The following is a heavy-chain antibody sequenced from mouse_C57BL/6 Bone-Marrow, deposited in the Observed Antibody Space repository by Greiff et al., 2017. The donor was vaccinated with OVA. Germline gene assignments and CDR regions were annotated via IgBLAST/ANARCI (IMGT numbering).Heavy chain of an antibody. CDR1: GFTFNTYA. D-gene: IGHD2-4*01. J-gene: IGHJ3*01. V-gene: IGHV10-3*01. Sequence: EVQLVESGGGLVQPKGSLTLSCAASGFTFNTYAMHWVRQAPGTGLEWVARIRSKSSNYATYYADSVKDRFTISRDDSQSMLYLQMNNLKTEDTAMYYCVRDQQDYDYAPFAYWGQGTLVTVSA. CDR2: IRSKSSNYAT. CDR3: VRDQQDYDYAPFAY.